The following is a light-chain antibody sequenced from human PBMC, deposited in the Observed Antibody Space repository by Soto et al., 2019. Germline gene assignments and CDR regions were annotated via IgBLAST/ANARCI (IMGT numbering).Light chain of an antibody. V-gene: IGKV3D-20*02. CDR2: GAS. CDR1: QSVSSSY. Sequence: EIVLTQSPGTLSLSPEERATLSCRASQSVSSSYLAWYQQKPGQAPRLLIYGASNRATGSPDRFSGSGSGTEFTLTISRLEPEDFAVYYCQKRSNWPPITFGQGTRLEIK. CDR3: QKRSNWPPIT. J-gene: IGKJ5*01.